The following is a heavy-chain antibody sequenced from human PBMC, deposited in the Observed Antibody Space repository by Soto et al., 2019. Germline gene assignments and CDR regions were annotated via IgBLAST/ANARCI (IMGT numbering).Heavy chain of an antibody. CDR3: ARDKITGLFDY. V-gene: IGHV4-34*01. CDR2: INHSGST. D-gene: IGHD2-8*02. CDR1: GGSFSGYY. J-gene: IGHJ4*02. Sequence: PSETLFLTCAVYGGSFSGYYWTWIRQPPGTGLEWIGEINHSGSTNYNPSLKSRVTISVDTSKNQFSLKLTSVTAADTAMYYCARDKITGLFDYWGQGTLVTVSS.